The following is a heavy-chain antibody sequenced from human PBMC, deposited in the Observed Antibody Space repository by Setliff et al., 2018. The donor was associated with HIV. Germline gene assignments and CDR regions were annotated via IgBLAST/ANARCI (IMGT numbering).Heavy chain of an antibody. V-gene: IGHV1-46*01. Sequence: ASVKVSCKSSGGTFSRHTISWVRQAPGQGLEWMGIINPSGGNTKYAQKFQGRVTMTRDTSTSTVYMELSSLRSEDTALYYCARDHYYGSGTYYRGGSGFDPWGQGTLVTVS. CDR2: INPSGGNT. CDR3: ARDHYYGSGTYYRGGSGFDP. D-gene: IGHD3-10*01. CDR1: GGTFSRHT. J-gene: IGHJ5*02.